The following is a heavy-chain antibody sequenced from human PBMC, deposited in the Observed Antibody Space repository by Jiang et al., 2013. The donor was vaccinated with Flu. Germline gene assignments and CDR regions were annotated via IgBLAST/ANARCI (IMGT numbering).Heavy chain of an antibody. Sequence: IYPGDSDTRYSPSFQGQVTISADKSISTAYLQWSSLKASDTAMYYCARRGSPGSGSYYDAFDIWGQGTMVTVSS. CDR2: IYPGDSDT. J-gene: IGHJ3*02. D-gene: IGHD3-10*01. CDR3: ARRGSPGSGSYYDAFDI. V-gene: IGHV5-51*01.